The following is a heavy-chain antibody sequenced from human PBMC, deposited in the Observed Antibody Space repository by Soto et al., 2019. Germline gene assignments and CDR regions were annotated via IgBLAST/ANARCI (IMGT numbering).Heavy chain of an antibody. V-gene: IGHV1-3*01. CDR2: INGGNGNT. D-gene: IGHD1-26*01. CDR3: ARDVGIVGATAWVMFDP. CDR1: GYTFTKYA. J-gene: IGHJ5*02. Sequence: QVQLVQSGAEVKMPGASVKVSCKASGYTFTKYAMHWVRQAPGQRLEWMGWINGGNGNTRYSQKFQGRVTISRDTPASTAYMELSRLRSEDTAVYYCARDVGIVGATAWVMFDPWGQGTLVTVSS.